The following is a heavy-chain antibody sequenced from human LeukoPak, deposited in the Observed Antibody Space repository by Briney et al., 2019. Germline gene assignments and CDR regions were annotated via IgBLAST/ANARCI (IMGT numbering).Heavy chain of an antibody. CDR2: IYPGDADT. D-gene: IGHD6-19*01. J-gene: IGHJ4*02. Sequence: GESLKISCKGSGYSFTSYWIGWVRQMPGKVLEGMGIIYPGDADTRDGPVFHGQVTLSADKSISTASLKWSSMKASDTAMYYCARHDLNSGWYPRDYWGQGTLVTVSS. CDR1: GYSFTSYW. V-gene: IGHV5-51*01. CDR3: ARHDLNSGWYPRDY.